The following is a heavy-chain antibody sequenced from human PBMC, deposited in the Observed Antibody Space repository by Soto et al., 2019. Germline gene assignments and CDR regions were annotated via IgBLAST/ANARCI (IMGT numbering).Heavy chain of an antibody. CDR3: ARLIMWQQLPTWADV. V-gene: IGHV4-39*01. Sequence: LSLTCTVSGGSISSSSYYWGWIRQPPGKGLEWIGSIYYSGSTYYNPSLKSRVTISVDTSKNQFSLKLSSVTAADTAVYYCARLIMWQQLPTWADVWGQGTTVTVS. CDR1: GGSISSSSYY. CDR2: IYYSGST. J-gene: IGHJ6*02. D-gene: IGHD6-13*01.